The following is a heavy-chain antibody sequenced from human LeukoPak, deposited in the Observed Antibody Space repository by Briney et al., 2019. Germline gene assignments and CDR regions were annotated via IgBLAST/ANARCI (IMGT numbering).Heavy chain of an antibody. J-gene: IGHJ4*02. D-gene: IGHD7-27*01. CDR1: GGSISSGGYY. CDR2: INHSGST. CDR3: VWGSYFDY. V-gene: IGHV4-30-2*01. Sequence: PSQTLSLTCTVSGGSISSGGYYWSWIRQPPGKGLEWIGEINHSGSTNYNPSLKSRVTISVDTSKNQFSLKLSSVTAADTAVYYCVWGSYFDYWGQGTLVTVSS.